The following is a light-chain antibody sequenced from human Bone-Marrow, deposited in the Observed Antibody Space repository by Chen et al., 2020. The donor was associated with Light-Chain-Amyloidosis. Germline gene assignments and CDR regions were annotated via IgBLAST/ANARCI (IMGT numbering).Light chain of an antibody. CDR1: SRDVATYKF. Sequence: QSALTQPASVSGSPGQSITISCTASSRDVATYKFVSWYQKHPGKAPKFIIYEGSKRPSGVSDRFSGSKSGKTASLTISELQADDEADYYCLSYAGSCTFVFGTGTKVTVL. V-gene: IGLV2-23*01. CDR3: LSYAGSCTFV. J-gene: IGLJ1*01. CDR2: EGS.